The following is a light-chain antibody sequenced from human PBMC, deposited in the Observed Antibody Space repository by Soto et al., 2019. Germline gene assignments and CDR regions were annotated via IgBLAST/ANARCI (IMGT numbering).Light chain of an antibody. V-gene: IGKV3D-15*01. Sequence: EIVMTQSPATLSVSPGERATLSCRSSQSVNKAYLVWYQVKPGQAPRRLIYGASSRATGIPARFSGSGSGTEFTLTISSLQSEDFAVYYCQQYNDWPLTFGPGTKVDI. J-gene: IGKJ3*01. CDR3: QQYNDWPLT. CDR1: QSVNKAY. CDR2: GAS.